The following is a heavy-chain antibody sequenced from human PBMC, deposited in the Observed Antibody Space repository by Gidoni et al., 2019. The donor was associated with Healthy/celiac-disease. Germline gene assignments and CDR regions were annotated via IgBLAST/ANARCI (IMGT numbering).Heavy chain of an antibody. J-gene: IGHJ6*03. CDR3: ARERGSSSYYYMDV. D-gene: IGHD6-6*01. Sequence: QVQLVQSGAEVKKPGSSVKVSCKSSGGTFSSYAISWVRQAPGQGREWMGRIIPILGIANYAQKFQSRVTITADKSTSTAYMELSSLRSEDTAVYYCARERGSSSYYYMDVWGKGTTVTVSS. V-gene: IGHV1-69*04. CDR1: GGTFSSYA. CDR2: IIPILGIA.